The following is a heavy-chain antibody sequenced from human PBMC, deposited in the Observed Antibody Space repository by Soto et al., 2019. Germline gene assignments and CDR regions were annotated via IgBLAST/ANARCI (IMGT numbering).Heavy chain of an antibody. CDR2: IWYDGSNK. D-gene: IGHD3-3*01. V-gene: IGHV3-33*01. CDR3: ARGLRLYYMDV. J-gene: IGHJ6*03. Sequence: GGSLRLSCAASGFTFSSYGMLRVRQAPGKGLEWVAVIWYDGSNKYYADSVKGRFTISRDNSKNTLYLQMNSLRAEDTAVYYCARGLRLYYMDVWGKGTTVTVSS. CDR1: GFTFSSYG.